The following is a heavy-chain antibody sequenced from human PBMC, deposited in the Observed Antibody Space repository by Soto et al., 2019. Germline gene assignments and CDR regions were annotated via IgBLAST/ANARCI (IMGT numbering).Heavy chain of an antibody. J-gene: IGHJ4*02. V-gene: IGHV1-2*04. D-gene: IGHD2-2*01. CDR2: INPNSGGT. CDR1: GYTFTGYY. Sequence: ASVKVSCKASGYTFTGYYMHWVRQAPGQGLEWMGWINPNSGGTNYAQKFQGWVTMTRDTSISTAYMELSRLRSDDTAVYYCARGRATGIVVVPAASGYFDYWGQGTLVTVSS. CDR3: ARGRATGIVVVPAASGYFDY.